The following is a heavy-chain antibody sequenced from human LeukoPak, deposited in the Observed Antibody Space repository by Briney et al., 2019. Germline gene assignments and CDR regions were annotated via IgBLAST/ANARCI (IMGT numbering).Heavy chain of an antibody. D-gene: IGHD7-27*01. CDR3: TRGHWGLQS. Sequence: SETLSLTCTVSGSSVTDYYWSWIRQSPGKGLEWISYINHSGNYDYNPSLRSRVTTSLDTSKTQFSLNLISVTGADTAVYYCTRGHWGLQSWSQGTLVTVSS. CDR1: GSSVTDYY. V-gene: IGHV4-59*02. CDR2: INHSGNY. J-gene: IGHJ5*02.